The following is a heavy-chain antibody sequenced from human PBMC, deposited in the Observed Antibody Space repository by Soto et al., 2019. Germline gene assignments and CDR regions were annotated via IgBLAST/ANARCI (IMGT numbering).Heavy chain of an antibody. Sequence: VQLLESGGGLVQPGGSLRLSCATSGFTFSIYAMSWVRQGPGKGLEWVSATSSSGDSTHYADSVKGRFIISRDNSKNTLCLEVTSLRDEDTAVYDCARGPPQDIGVSSTANGVDYWGQGTLVTVSS. CDR3: ARGPPQDIGVSSTANGVDY. V-gene: IGHV3-23*01. CDR2: TSSSGDST. J-gene: IGHJ4*02. D-gene: IGHD2-15*01. CDR1: GFTFSIYA.